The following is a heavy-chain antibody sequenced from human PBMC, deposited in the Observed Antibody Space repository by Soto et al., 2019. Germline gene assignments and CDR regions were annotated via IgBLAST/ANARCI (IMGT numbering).Heavy chain of an antibody. CDR2: IKQDGREK. CDR1: GLTFSKYW. CDR3: TNVVGLAGQD. V-gene: IGHV3-7*01. Sequence: EVQLEESGGTLVQTGGSLRLSCAASGLTFSKYWMSWVRQAPGKGLEWVANIKQDGREKYYLDSVRGRFTISRDNAKNSLYLQMSSLRAEDTAVYYCTNVVGLAGQDWGQGTLVTVSS. D-gene: IGHD6-19*01. J-gene: IGHJ4*02.